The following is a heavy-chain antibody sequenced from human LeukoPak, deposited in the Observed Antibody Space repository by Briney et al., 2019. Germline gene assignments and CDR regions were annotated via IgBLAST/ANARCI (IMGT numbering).Heavy chain of an antibody. CDR1: GGSFSGYY. CDR3: ARDMVRGVIGAFDI. CDR2: INHSGST. J-gene: IGHJ3*02. Sequence: SETLSLTCAVYGGSFSGYYWSWIRQPPGKGLEWIGEINHSGSTNYNPSLKSRVTISVDTSKNQFSLKLSSVTAADTAVYYCARDMVRGVIGAFDIWGQGTMVTVSS. D-gene: IGHD3-10*01. V-gene: IGHV4-34*01.